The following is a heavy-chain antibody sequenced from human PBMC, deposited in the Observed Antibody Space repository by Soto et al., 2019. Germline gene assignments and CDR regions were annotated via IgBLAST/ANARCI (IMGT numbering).Heavy chain of an antibody. D-gene: IGHD1-26*01. V-gene: IGHV4-59*01. CDR1: GGSISRYY. CDR2: IYYSGST. Sequence: SETLSLTCTVAGGSISRYYWCWIRQPPGKGLEWIGYIYYSGSTNYNPSLKSRVTISVDTSKNQFSLKLSSVTAADTAVYYCARGWELPQFDYWGQGTLVTVSS. CDR3: ARGWELPQFDY. J-gene: IGHJ4*02.